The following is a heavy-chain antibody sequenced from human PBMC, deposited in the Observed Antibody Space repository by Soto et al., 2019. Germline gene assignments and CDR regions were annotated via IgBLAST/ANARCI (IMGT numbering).Heavy chain of an antibody. CDR3: ASGVRLFRGSLDP. V-gene: IGHV4-34*01. Sequence: SETLSLTCAVYGGSISNGYWNWFRQPPGKGLEWIGEINHNTNTIYNPSLTSRVTISVDTSKNHFSLKLTSVTAADTAVYYCASGVRLFRGSLDPWGQGTLVTVSS. CDR1: GGSISNGY. CDR2: INHNTNT. J-gene: IGHJ5*02. D-gene: IGHD2-15*01.